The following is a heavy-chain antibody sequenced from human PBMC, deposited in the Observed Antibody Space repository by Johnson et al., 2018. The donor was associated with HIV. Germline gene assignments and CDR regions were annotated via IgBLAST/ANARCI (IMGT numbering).Heavy chain of an antibody. CDR3: ARGGYSGSYWGPGAFDI. Sequence: QVQLVESGGGVVQPGGSLRLSCAASGFTFSNYGLHWVRQAPGKGLEWVAFLRYDGSDKYFGDSVKGRFTISRENAKNYLYLQMNSLRAGDTAVYYCARGGYSGSYWGPGAFDIWGQGTVVIVSS. D-gene: IGHD1-26*01. V-gene: IGHV3-30*02. CDR1: GFTFSNYG. J-gene: IGHJ3*02. CDR2: LRYDGSDK.